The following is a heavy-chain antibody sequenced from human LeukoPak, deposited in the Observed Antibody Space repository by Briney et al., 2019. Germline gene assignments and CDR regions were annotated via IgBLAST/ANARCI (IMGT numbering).Heavy chain of an antibody. CDR3: ARDMEAAAVLSLDP. CDR1: GYAFTSYY. V-gene: IGHV1-46*01. D-gene: IGHD6-13*01. J-gene: IGHJ5*02. Sequence: GASVKVSCKASGYAFTSYYMHWVRQAPGQGLEWMGMINPSGGSTSYAQKFQGRVTMTRDMSTSTVYMELSSLRSEDTAVYYCARDMEAAAVLSLDPWGQGTLVTVSS. CDR2: INPSGGST.